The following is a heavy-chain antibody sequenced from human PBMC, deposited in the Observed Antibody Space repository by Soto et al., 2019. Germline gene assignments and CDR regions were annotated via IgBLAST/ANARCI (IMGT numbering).Heavy chain of an antibody. CDR3: ARARGTGTTFGY. CDR2: IYYSGST. CDR1: GGSVSSGSYY. J-gene: IGHJ4*02. Sequence: QVQLQESGPGLVKPSETLSLTCTVSGGSVSSGSYYWSWIRQPPGKGLEWIGYIYYSGSTNYNPSLKRRVTISVDTSKNQFSLKLSSVTAADTAVYYCARARGTGTTFGYWGQGILVTVSS. V-gene: IGHV4-61*01. D-gene: IGHD1-7*01.